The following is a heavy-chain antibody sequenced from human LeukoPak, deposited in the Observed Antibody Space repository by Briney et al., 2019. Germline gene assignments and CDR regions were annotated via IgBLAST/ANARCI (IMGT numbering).Heavy chain of an antibody. CDR2: IYYSGST. Sequence: SQTLSLTCTVSGGSISSGDYYWSWIRQPPGKGLEWIGYIYYSGSTYYNPSLKSRVTISVDTSKNQFSLKLGSVTAADTAVYYCARFSDSSSWHFDYWGQGTLVTVSS. CDR1: GGSISSGDYY. D-gene: IGHD6-13*01. V-gene: IGHV4-30-4*01. CDR3: ARFSDSSSWHFDY. J-gene: IGHJ4*02.